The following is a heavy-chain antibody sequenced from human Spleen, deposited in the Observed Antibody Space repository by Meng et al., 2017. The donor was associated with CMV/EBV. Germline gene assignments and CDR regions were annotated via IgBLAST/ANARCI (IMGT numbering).Heavy chain of an antibody. CDR2: INPSDDTT. CDR3: ARERIYCADTSCYPDY. J-gene: IGHJ4*02. CDR1: GYMFANYY. V-gene: IGHV1-46*01. Sequence: SGYMFANYYIHWVRQAPGQGLEWMGIINPSDDTTTYAQRFQGRLTMSWDTSTHTVYLDLKSLRSEDTAVYFCARERIYCADTSCYPDYWGQGTLVTVSS. D-gene: IGHD2-8*02.